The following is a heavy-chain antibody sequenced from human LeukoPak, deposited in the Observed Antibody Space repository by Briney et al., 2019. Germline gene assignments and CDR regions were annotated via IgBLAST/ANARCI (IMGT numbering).Heavy chain of an antibody. J-gene: IGHJ4*02. CDR1: GFTFSSYS. CDR2: ISYDGSVE. D-gene: IGHD1-26*01. CDR3: AKDRLVVGATSFDY. Sequence: GGSLRLSCAASGFTFSSYSMNWVRRAPRKALEWVAAISYDGSVEYYADSVKGRFTISRDNSRNTLYLQVDSLRTEDTAVFYCAKDRLVVGATSFDYWGQGTVVTVSS. V-gene: IGHV3-30*18.